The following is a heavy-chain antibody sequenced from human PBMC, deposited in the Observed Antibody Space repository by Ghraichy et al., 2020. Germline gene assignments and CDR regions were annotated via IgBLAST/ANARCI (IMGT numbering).Heavy chain of an antibody. D-gene: IGHD1-26*01. Sequence: ESLNISCTVSGGSKSSSSYYWGWIRQPPGKGLEWIGSIYYSGSIYYNPALKSRVTISVDTSKNQFSLKLSSVTAADTAVYYCANLMGATIFDYWGQGTLVTVSS. CDR1: GGSKSSSSYY. V-gene: IGHV4-39*01. J-gene: IGHJ4*02. CDR3: ANLMGATIFDY. CDR2: IYYSGSI.